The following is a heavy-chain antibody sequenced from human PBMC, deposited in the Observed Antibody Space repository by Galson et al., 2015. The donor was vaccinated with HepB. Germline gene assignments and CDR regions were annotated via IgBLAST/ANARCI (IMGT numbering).Heavy chain of an antibody. CDR3: ARDLGAAAGLCFDY. Sequence: SLRLSCAASGSTFSSYSMNWVRQAPGKGLEWVSSISSSSSYIYYADSVKGRFTISRDNAKNSLYLQMNSLRAEDTAVYYCARDLGAAAGLCFDYWGQGTLVTVSS. CDR2: ISSSSSYI. D-gene: IGHD6-13*01. J-gene: IGHJ4*02. V-gene: IGHV3-21*01. CDR1: GSTFSSYS.